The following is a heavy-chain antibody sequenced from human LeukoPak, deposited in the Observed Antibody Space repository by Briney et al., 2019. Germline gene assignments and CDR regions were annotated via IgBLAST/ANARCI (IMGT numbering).Heavy chain of an antibody. CDR1: GGSISSSNW. CDR2: IYHSGST. D-gene: IGHD6-19*01. Sequence: SGTLSLTCAVSGGSISSSNWWSWVRQPPGKGLEWIGEIYHSGSTNYNPSLKSRVTIPVDKSKNQFSLKLSSVTAADTAVYYCVSLGCDGYSSGWYPCGDYWGQGTLVTVSS. CDR3: VSLGCDGYSSGWYPCGDY. V-gene: IGHV4-4*02. J-gene: IGHJ4*02.